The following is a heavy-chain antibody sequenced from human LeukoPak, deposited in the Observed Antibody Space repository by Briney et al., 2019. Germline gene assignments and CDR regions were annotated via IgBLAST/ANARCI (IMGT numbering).Heavy chain of an antibody. D-gene: IGHD4-23*01. J-gene: IGHJ4*02. CDR2: ISGSGGST. CDR3: AKDRLVTPVYFDY. Sequence: GGSLRLSCAASGFTFSSYAMIWVRQAPGKGLEWVSAISGSGGSTYYADSVKGRFTISRDNSKNTLYLQMNSLRAEDTAVYYCAKDRLVTPVYFDYWGQGTLVTVSS. CDR1: GFTFSSYA. V-gene: IGHV3-23*01.